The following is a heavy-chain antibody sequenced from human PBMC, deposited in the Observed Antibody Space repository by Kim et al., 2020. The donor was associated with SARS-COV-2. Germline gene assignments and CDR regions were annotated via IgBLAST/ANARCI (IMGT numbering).Heavy chain of an antibody. D-gene: IGHD3-10*01. CDR3: ANGARIGYYGSGSTFDY. J-gene: IGHJ4*02. Sequence: LKSRVTLSVDTSKNQFSLKLSSVTAADTAVYYCANGARIGYYGSGSTFDYWGQGTLVTVSS. V-gene: IGHV4-31*02.